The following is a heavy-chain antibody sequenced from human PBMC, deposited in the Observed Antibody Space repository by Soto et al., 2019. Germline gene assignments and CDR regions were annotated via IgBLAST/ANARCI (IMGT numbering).Heavy chain of an antibody. J-gene: IGHJ4*02. CDR3: ARAVGIAVDGKDGDLDY. CDR2: ISYDGSNK. V-gene: IGHV3-30-3*01. D-gene: IGHD6-19*01. CDR1: GFTFSSYA. Sequence: QVQLVESGGGVVQPGRSLRLSCAASGFTFSSYAMHWVRQAPGKGLQWVAVISYDGSNKYYADSVKGRFTISSDNSKNTLYLQLNSLRAEDTAVYYCARAVGIAVDGKDGDLDYWGQGTLVTVSS.